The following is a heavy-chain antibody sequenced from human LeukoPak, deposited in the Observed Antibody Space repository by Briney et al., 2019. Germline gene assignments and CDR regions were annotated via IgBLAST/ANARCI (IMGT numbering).Heavy chain of an antibody. J-gene: IGHJ3*02. V-gene: IGHV3-11*01. CDR1: GFTFSGYY. CDR2: INPSGSTI. CDR3: AFGESSLSAFDI. Sequence: VGTLRLSCEVSGFTFSGYYMSWIRQPPGKGLEGFSYINPSGSTIYYADSVKGRFTISRDNGKKSLDLQVHCLRAEDTGVYYCAFGESSLSAFDIWGQGKMVTVSS. D-gene: IGHD3-10*01.